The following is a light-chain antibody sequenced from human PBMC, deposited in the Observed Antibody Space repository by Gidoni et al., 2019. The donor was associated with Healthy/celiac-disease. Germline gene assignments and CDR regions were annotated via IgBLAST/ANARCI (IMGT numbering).Light chain of an antibody. CDR2: GAS. CDR3: QQYGSSPLT. V-gene: IGKV3-20*01. Sequence: EIVLTQSPGTLSLFPGERATLPCRASQSVSSSYLALYQQKPGQAPRLLIYGASSRATGIPDRFSGSGSGTDFTLTISRLEPEDFAVYYCQQYGSSPLTFGGGTKVEIK. CDR1: QSVSSSY. J-gene: IGKJ4*01.